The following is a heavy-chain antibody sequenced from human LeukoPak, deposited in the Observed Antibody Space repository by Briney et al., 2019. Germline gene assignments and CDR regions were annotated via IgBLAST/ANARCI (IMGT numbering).Heavy chain of an antibody. Sequence: GGSLRLSCVVSGFTFNNHAMSWVRQAPGKGLEWVSAISGSGDNTFYAGSVRGRFTISRDNSKNTLYLQMDSLRAEDTAIYYCTKDFRGSGYFFDYWGQGTPVTVSS. CDR1: GFTFNNHA. D-gene: IGHD3-10*01. J-gene: IGHJ4*02. CDR3: TKDFRGSGYFFDY. CDR2: ISGSGDNT. V-gene: IGHV3-23*01.